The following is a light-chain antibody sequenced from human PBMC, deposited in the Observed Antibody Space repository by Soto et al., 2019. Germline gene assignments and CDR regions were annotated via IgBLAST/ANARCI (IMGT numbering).Light chain of an antibody. CDR3: QQDYSTPLT. V-gene: IGKV4-1*01. J-gene: IGKJ4*01. Sequence: DLVMTQSPDSLAVSLGEMATINCKSSQSVLYSSKNKTSLAWYQQKPGQPPKLLIYWASTRESGVPDRFSVSGSWTDCTLTIISRQAKDVQVDYCQQDYSTPLTFGGGTKVEIK. CDR1: QSVLYSSKNKTS. CDR2: WAS.